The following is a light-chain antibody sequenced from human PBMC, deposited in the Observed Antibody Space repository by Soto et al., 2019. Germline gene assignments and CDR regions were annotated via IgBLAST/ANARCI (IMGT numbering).Light chain of an antibody. V-gene: IGLV1-40*01. Sequence: QSVLTQPPSVSGAPGQRVTISCTGSNSNIGAGYDVHWYQHLPGAAPKLLIYDDTLRPSGVPDRFSGSKSGTSASLAITGLQAADEADYYCQSYDNTLSGALFGGGTKLTVL. CDR1: NSNIGAGYD. CDR3: QSYDNTLSGAL. CDR2: DDT. J-gene: IGLJ3*02.